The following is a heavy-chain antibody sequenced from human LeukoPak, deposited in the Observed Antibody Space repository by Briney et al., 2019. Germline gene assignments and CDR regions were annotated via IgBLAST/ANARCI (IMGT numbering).Heavy chain of an antibody. J-gene: IGHJ4*02. CDR2: IYSGGDT. V-gene: IGHV3-66*01. D-gene: IGHD3-10*01. Sequence: GGSLRLSCAASGFTVNNNYMSWVRQAPGKGLEWVSIIYSGGDTNYADSVKGRLTISRDNSKNTLFLQMNSLRADDTAVYYCARVDDGSGSYFDLWGQGTLVTVSS. CDR3: ARVDDGSGSYFDL. CDR1: GFTVNNNY.